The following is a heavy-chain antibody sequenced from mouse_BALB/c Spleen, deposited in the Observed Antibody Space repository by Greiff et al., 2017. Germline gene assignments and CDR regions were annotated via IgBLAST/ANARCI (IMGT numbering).Heavy chain of an antibody. V-gene: IGHV2-5-1*01. Sequence: VQLQESGPSLVQPSQSLSITCTVSGFSLTSYGVHWVRQSPGKGLEWLGVIWRGGSTDYNAAFMSRLSITKDNSKSQVFFKMNSLQADDTAIYYCAKHPTMITTDAMDYWGQGTSVTVSS. CDR3: AKHPTMITTDAMDY. CDR2: IWRGGST. J-gene: IGHJ4*01. D-gene: IGHD2-4*01. CDR1: GFSLTSYG.